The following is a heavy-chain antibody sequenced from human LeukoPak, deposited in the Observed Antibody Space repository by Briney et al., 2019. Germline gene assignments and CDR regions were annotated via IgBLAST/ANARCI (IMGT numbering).Heavy chain of an antibody. V-gene: IGHV3-7*01. CDR2: IKQDGSEK. D-gene: IGHD1-26*01. CDR1: GFTFSSYW. CDR3: ARDPYSGNYGNYYYYYMDV. J-gene: IGHJ6*03. Sequence: GESLRLSCAASGFTFSSYWMSWVRQAPVKGLEWVANIKQDGSEKYYVDSVKGRFTISRDNAKDSLYLQMNSLGPEDTAVYYCARDPYSGNYGNYYYYYMDVWGKGTTVTISS.